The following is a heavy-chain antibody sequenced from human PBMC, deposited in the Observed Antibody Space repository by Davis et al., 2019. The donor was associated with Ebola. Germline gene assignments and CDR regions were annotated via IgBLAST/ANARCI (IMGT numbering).Heavy chain of an antibody. Sequence: SVTVSCKASGGTFRNFAISWVRQAPGEGLEWMGGIIPLFRTPHYAQKFQGRPTITADESTTTAYMELSSLRSDDTAVYYSAFPGGGLGYDFGYSYAMGVWGQGTTVSVSS. J-gene: IGHJ6*02. CDR2: IIPLFRTP. D-gene: IGHD5-12*01. CDR1: GGTFRNFA. CDR3: AFPGGGLGYDFGYSYAMGV. V-gene: IGHV1-69*13.